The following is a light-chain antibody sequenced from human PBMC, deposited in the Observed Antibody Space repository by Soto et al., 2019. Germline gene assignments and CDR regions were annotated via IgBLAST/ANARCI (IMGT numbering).Light chain of an antibody. CDR1: SGDVGGYDY. CDR2: DVS. CDR3: CSYAGSSNYV. Sequence: QTALTQPASVSGSPGQSISISCTGTSGDVGGYDYVSWYQQYPGKAPTLMIYDVSNRPSGVSDRFSGSKSGNTASLTISGLQAEDEADYFCCSYAGSSNYVFGTGTKLTVL. J-gene: IGLJ1*01. V-gene: IGLV2-14*03.